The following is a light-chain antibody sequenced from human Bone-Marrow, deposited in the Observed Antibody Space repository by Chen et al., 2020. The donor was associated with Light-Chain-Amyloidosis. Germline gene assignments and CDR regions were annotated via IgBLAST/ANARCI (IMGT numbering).Light chain of an antibody. CDR1: NIGSTS. Sequence: SYVLTQPSSVSVAPGQTATIACGGNNIGSTSVHWYQQTPGQAPLLVVYDDSDRPSGIPERLYGGKCGNTATLTSSRVEAGDEDDYYCQVWDRSSDRPVFGGGTKLTVL. V-gene: IGLV3-21*02. CDR3: QVWDRSSDRPV. J-gene: IGLJ3*02. CDR2: DDS.